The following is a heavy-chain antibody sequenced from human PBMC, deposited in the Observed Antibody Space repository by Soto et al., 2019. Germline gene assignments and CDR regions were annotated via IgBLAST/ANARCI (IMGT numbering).Heavy chain of an antibody. D-gene: IGHD2-15*01. CDR2: INHSGST. J-gene: IGHJ5*02. Sequence: SETLSLTCAFYVVSFSGYYWSCIRQPPGKGLEWIGEINHSGSTNYNPSLKSRVTISVDTSKNQFSPKLSSVTAADTAVYYCARDMGGWFDPWGQGTLVTVSS. CDR3: ARDMGGWFDP. CDR1: VVSFSGYY. V-gene: IGHV4-34*01.